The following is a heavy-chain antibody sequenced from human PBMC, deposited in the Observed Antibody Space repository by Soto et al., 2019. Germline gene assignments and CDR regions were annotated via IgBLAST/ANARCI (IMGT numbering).Heavy chain of an antibody. J-gene: IGHJ6*02. V-gene: IGHV4-39*01. Sequence: SETLSLTCTVSGGSISSSSYYWGWIRQPPGKGLEWIGSIYYSGSTYYNPSLKSRVTISVDTSKNQFSLKLSSVTAADTAVYYCARQITMVRGVITDYYYYGMDVWDQGTTVTVSS. D-gene: IGHD3-10*01. CDR2: IYYSGST. CDR1: GGSISSSSYY. CDR3: ARQITMVRGVITDYYYYGMDV.